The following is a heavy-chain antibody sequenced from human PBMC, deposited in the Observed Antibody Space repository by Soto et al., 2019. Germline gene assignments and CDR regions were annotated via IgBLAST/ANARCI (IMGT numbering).Heavy chain of an antibody. D-gene: IGHD4-17*01. CDR3: ARDPNGDYEYHYCYYLDV. J-gene: IGHJ6*03. V-gene: IGHV3-33*01. CDR1: GFTFSSYG. Sequence: QVQLVESGGGVVQPGRSLRLSCAASGFTFSSYGMHWVRQAPGKGLEWVAVIWYDGSNKYYADSVKGRFTISRDNSKNKLYMQMNSLGAEDTAVCYCARDPNGDYEYHYCYYLDVWGKGTTVTVSS. CDR2: IWYDGSNK.